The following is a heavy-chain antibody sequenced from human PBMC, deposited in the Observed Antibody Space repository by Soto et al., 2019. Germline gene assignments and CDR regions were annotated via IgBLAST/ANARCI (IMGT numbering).Heavy chain of an antibody. J-gene: IGHJ6*02. D-gene: IGHD2-2*01. CDR3: ARDSDCNSTSCFFPPHV. CDR2: ISGGGSYI. CDR1: VFTFSDEN. Sequence: LRLSCSASVFTFSDENMSWVRQVPGKGLEWVSGISGGGSYIFYADSVQGRFSISRDNPKNSLFLEMNSLRVEDTAVYYCARDSDCNSTSCFFPPHVSGRRTTVTLCS. V-gene: IGHV3-21*06.